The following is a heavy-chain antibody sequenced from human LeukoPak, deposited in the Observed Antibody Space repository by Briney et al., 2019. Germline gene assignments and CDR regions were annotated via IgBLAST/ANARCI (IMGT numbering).Heavy chain of an antibody. CDR1: GFTISSSD. J-gene: IGHJ4*02. CDR2: ISSSSSLI. D-gene: IGHD6-13*01. V-gene: IGHV3-21*01. Sequence: KPGGSLRLSCAASGFTISSSDRDWVRQAPGKGLEWVASISSSSSLIYYTDSVKGRFTISRDNAKNSLYLQMNSWRAEDTAVYFCTNEGRSTSPGYWGQGTLVTVSS. CDR3: TNEGRSTSPGY.